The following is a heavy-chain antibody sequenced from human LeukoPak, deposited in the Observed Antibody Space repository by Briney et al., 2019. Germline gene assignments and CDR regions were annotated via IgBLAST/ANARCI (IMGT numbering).Heavy chain of an antibody. Sequence: SVKLSCKASGGTFSSYAISWVRQAPGQGLEWMGGIIPIFGTANYAQKFQGRVTITADESTSTAYMELSSMRSEDTAVYYCARDSSGPYNWFDPWGQGTLVTVSS. J-gene: IGHJ5*02. D-gene: IGHD6-19*01. CDR3: ARDSSGPYNWFDP. CDR1: GGTFSSYA. V-gene: IGHV1-69*13. CDR2: IIPIFGTA.